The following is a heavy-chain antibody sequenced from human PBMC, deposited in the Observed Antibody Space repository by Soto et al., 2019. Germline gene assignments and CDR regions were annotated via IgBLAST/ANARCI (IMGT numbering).Heavy chain of an antibody. CDR2: ISGSGGST. CDR3: ARDIGSSGEGGMDV. CDR1: GFTFSSYA. D-gene: IGHD6-19*01. J-gene: IGHJ6*02. V-gene: IGHV3-23*01. Sequence: GGSLRLSCAASGFTFSSYAMSWVRQAPGKGLEWVSAISGSGGSTYYADSVKGRFTISRDNSKNTLYLQMNSLRAEDTAVYYCARDIGSSGEGGMDVWGQGTTVTVSS.